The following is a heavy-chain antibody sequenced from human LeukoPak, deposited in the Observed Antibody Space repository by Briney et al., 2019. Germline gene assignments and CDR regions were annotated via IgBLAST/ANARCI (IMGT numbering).Heavy chain of an antibody. CDR1: GGSFSGYY. D-gene: IGHD1-7*01. Sequence: PSETLSLTCAVYGGSFSGYYWSWIRQPPGKGLEWIGYIYYSGSTNYNPSLKSRVTISVDTSKNQFSLKLSSVTAADTAVYYCARLGWNYDYWGQGTLVTVSS. V-gene: IGHV4-59*08. CDR2: IYYSGST. CDR3: ARLGWNYDY. J-gene: IGHJ4*02.